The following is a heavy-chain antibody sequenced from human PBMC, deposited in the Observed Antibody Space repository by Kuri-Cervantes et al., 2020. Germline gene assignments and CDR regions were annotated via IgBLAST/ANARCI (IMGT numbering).Heavy chain of an antibody. J-gene: IGHJ6*02. CDR2: ISWNSGSI. D-gene: IGHD6-13*01. CDR1: GFTFDDYA. V-gene: IGHV3-9*01. CDR3: ASTTQYSSSWHYYYYYGMDV. Sequence: LSLTCAASGFTFDDYAMHWVRQAPGKGLEWVSGISWNSGSIGYADSVKGRFTISRDNSKNTLYLQMNSLRAEDTAVYYCASTTQYSSSWHYYYYYGMDVWGQGTTVTVSS.